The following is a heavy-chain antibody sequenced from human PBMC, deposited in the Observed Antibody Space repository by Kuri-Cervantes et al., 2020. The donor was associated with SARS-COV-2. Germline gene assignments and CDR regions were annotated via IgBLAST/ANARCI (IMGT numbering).Heavy chain of an antibody. J-gene: IGHJ5*02. Sequence: GSLRLSCTVSGGSISIYYWSWIRQPPGKGLEWIGYIYYSGSTNYNPSLKSRVTISVDTSKNQFSLNLSSVTAADTAVYYCARLTGYSSGWYWASWWFDPWGQGTLVTVSS. D-gene: IGHD6-19*01. CDR1: GGSISIYY. CDR2: IYYSGST. V-gene: IGHV4-59*08. CDR3: ARLTGYSSGWYWASWWFDP.